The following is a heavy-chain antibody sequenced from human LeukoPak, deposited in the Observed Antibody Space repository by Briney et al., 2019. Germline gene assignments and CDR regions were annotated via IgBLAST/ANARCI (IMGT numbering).Heavy chain of an antibody. Sequence: PSQTLSLTCTVSGGSINSGNYYWSWIRQPAGKGLEWIGRIYTSGSTSTNPSLRGRVMMSLDTSKNQFSLRLSSVTAADTAFYYCAREFLSAAGTRGYFDPWGQGSLVTVTS. CDR1: GGSINSGNYY. CDR3: AREFLSAAGTRGYFDP. V-gene: IGHV4-61*02. CDR2: IYTSGST. J-gene: IGHJ5*02. D-gene: IGHD6-13*01.